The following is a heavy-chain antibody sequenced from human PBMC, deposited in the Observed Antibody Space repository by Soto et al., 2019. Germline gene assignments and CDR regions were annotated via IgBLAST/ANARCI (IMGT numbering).Heavy chain of an antibody. CDR1: GFTFSSYG. J-gene: IGHJ4*02. V-gene: IGHV3-33*01. CDR2: IWYDGSNK. D-gene: IGHD3-22*01. Sequence: PGGSLRLSCAASGFTFSSYGMHWVRQAPGKGLEWVAVIWYDGSNKYYADSVKGRFTISRDNSKNTLYLQMNSLRAEDTAVYYCARDTDYYDSSGSINDWGQGTLVTVSS. CDR3: ARDTDYYDSSGSIND.